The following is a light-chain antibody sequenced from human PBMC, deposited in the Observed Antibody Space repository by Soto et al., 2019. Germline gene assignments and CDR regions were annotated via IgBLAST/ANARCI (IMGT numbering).Light chain of an antibody. CDR1: SSNIGSNT. CDR2: SNN. Sequence: QSALTQPPSASGTPGQRVTISCSGSSSNIGSNTVNWYQQLPGTAPKLLIYSNNQRPSGVPDRFSGSKSGTSASLAISGIQSEDEADYYCAAWEDSLNGYVFGTGTKVTVL. J-gene: IGLJ1*01. CDR3: AAWEDSLNGYV. V-gene: IGLV1-44*01.